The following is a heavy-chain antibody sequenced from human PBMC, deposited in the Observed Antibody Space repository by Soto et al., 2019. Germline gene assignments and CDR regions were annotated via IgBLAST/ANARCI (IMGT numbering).Heavy chain of an antibody. Sequence: GGSLRLSCAVSGFSFRTYVFHWVRQPPGKGLQWVAVISPKGHSDSVEGRFTISRDNSKDTLYLQMNNLRAEDTAVYYCARDDAFANENAFDLWGQGTKVTVSS. CDR3: ARDDAFANENAFDL. CDR1: GFSFRTYV. CDR2: ISPK. D-gene: IGHD1-1*01. J-gene: IGHJ3*01. V-gene: IGHV3-33*01.